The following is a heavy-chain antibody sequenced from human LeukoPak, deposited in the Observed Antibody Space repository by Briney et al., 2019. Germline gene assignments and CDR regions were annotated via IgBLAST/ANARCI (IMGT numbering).Heavy chain of an antibody. CDR1: GGSISSGDRY. D-gene: IGHD5-18*01. J-gene: IGHJ4*02. V-gene: IGHV4-30-4*01. CDR2: IYSTGNT. Sequence: PSQTLSLTCTVSGGSISSGDRYWSWIRQSPGKGLEWIGYIYSTGNTYYNPSLKSRVIMSVDTSKNQFSLELNSVTAADTAVYYCARDSYSYGYGGFDYWGQGILVTVSS. CDR3: ARDSYSYGYGGFDY.